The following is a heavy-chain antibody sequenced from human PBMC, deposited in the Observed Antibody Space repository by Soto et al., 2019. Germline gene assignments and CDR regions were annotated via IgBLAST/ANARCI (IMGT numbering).Heavy chain of an antibody. Sequence: VGSLRLSCAASGFTFSSYAMSWVRQAPGKGLEWVSAISGSGGSTYYADSVKGRFTISRDNSKNTLYLQMNSLRAEDTAVYYCAKGGDIVLMVYAIDYYYYGMDVWGQGTTVTVSS. CDR3: AKGGDIVLMVYAIDYYYYGMDV. D-gene: IGHD2-8*01. CDR2: ISGSGGST. CDR1: GFTFSSYA. J-gene: IGHJ6*02. V-gene: IGHV3-23*01.